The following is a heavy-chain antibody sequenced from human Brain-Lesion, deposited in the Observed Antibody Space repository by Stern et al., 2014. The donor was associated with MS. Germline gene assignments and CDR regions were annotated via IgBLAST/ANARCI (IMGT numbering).Heavy chain of an antibody. V-gene: IGHV3-9*01. CDR1: GFTFDDYA. J-gene: IGHJ4*02. D-gene: IGHD1-14*01. CDR2: ISWNSGTI. Sequence: VQLVQSGGDLVQPGRSLRLSCAAFGFTFDDYAMHLVRQAPGKGLELVAGISWNSGTIGYADSVKGRFTTSRDNAYSSLYLQMNSLRPEDTALYYCARDITGSSAYFAYWGQGTLVTVSS. CDR3: ARDITGSSAYFAY.